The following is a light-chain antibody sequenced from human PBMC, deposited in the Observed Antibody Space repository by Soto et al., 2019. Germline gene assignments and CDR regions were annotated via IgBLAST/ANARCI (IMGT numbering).Light chain of an antibody. V-gene: IGKV3-20*01. J-gene: IGKJ1*01. Sequence: EIVLKQSPGTLSLSPGERVTLSCRASQSVNSSYLAWYQHKPGQAPRLLIYGASTRATGIPDRFSGSGSGTDFTLTIARLEPGDFAVYYCQQYGNSPQTFGQGTKV. CDR3: QQYGNSPQT. CDR1: QSVNSSY. CDR2: GAS.